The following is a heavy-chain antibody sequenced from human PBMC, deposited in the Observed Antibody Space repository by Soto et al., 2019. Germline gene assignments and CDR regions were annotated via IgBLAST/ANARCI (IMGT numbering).Heavy chain of an antibody. CDR3: ARKEVGATLKDFDY. CDR2: ISADNGNT. CDR1: GYTFTSYA. D-gene: IGHD1-26*01. J-gene: IGHJ4*02. V-gene: IGHV1-3*01. Sequence: ASVKVSCKASGYTFTSYAMHWVRQAPGQRLEWMGWISADNGNTNHAQKFQDRVTLTTDTSTTTAYMELRSLRSDDTAVYYCARKEVGATLKDFDYWGQGTLVTVSS.